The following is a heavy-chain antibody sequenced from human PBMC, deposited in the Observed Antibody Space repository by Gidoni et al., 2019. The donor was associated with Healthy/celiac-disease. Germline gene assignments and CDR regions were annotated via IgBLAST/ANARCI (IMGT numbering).Heavy chain of an antibody. D-gene: IGHD3-3*01. V-gene: IGHV4-30-4*01. J-gene: IGHJ5*02. CDR3: ARGSRWSHDGVGWFDP. CDR1: GGSISSGDYY. CDR2: IYYSGST. Sequence: QVQLQESGPGLVKPSQTLSLTCTVSGGSISSGDYYWSWIRQPPGKGLEWIGYIYYSGSTYYNPSLKSRVTISVDTSKNQFSLKLSSVTAADTAVYYCARGSRWSHDGVGWFDPWGQGTLVTVSS.